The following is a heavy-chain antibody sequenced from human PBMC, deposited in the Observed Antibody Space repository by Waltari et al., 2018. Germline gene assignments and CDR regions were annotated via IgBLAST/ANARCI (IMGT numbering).Heavy chain of an antibody. Sequence: QVQLVQSGAEVKKPGASVKVSCQASGYTLTGYYMHWVRQAPGQGLEWMGRINPNSGGTNYAQKFQGRVTMTRDTSISTAYMELSRLRSDDTAVYYCARLQAAGIAVSHDAFDIWGQGTMVTVSS. V-gene: IGHV1-2*06. CDR2: INPNSGGT. J-gene: IGHJ3*02. D-gene: IGHD6-19*01. CDR3: ARLQAAGIAVSHDAFDI. CDR1: GYTLTGYY.